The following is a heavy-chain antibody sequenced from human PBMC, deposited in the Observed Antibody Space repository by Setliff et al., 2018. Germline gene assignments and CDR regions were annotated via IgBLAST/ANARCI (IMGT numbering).Heavy chain of an antibody. J-gene: IGHJ5*02. D-gene: IGHD3-3*01. Sequence: ALVKVSCKASGYTFTSYDINWVRQATGQGLEWMGWMNPNSGNTGYAQKFQGRVIITRNTSISTAYMELSSLRSEDTAVYYCASPFPHGWSGYYGVGWFDPWGQGTLVTSPQ. CDR2: MNPNSGNT. V-gene: IGHV1-8*02. CDR3: ASPFPHGWSGYYGVGWFDP. CDR1: GYTFTSYD.